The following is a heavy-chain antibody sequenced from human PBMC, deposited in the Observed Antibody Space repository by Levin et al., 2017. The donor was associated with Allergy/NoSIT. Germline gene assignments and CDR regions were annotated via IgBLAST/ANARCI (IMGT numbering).Heavy chain of an antibody. CDR1: GGSISSNIYY. D-gene: IGHD3-9*01. V-gene: IGHV4-39*01. CDR2: IYYSGST. CDR3: ARYDILSPHYYNYMDV. J-gene: IGHJ6*03. Sequence: SETLSLTCTVSGGSISSNIYYWGWIRQPPGKGLEWIGSIYYSGSTYYNPSLKSRVTISVDTSKNQFSLRLSSVTAADTAVYFCARYDILSPHYYNYMDVWGKGITVTVSS.